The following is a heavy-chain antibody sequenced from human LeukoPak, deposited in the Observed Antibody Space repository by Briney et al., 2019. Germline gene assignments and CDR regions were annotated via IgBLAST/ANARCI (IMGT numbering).Heavy chain of an antibody. D-gene: IGHD6-19*01. CDR2: VFHDGDT. CDR1: GYSISSGYY. V-gene: IGHV4-38-2*02. Sequence: SETLSLTCTVSGYSISSGYYWGWIRQTPGKGLEWIGRVFHDGDTHYNPSLKSRVTISVDTSKNQLSLKLSSVTAADTAVYYCARLGGGVIAVARKWGQGTLVTVSS. J-gene: IGHJ4*02. CDR3: ARLGGGVIAVARK.